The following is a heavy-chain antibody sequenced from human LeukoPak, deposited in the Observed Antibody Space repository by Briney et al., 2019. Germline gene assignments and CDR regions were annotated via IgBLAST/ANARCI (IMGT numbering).Heavy chain of an antibody. CDR3: ARGVEMATDFDY. Sequence: ASVKVSCEASGYTFTSYSMHWVRQAPGQGLEWMGWISAYNGNTNYAQKLQGRVTMTTDTSTSTAYMELRSLRSDDTAVYYCARGVEMATDFDYWGQGTLVTVSS. J-gene: IGHJ4*02. D-gene: IGHD5-24*01. CDR1: GYTFTSYS. V-gene: IGHV1-18*04. CDR2: ISAYNGNT.